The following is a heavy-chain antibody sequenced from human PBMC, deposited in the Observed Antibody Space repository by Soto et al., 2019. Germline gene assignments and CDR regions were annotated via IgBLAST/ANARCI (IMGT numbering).Heavy chain of an antibody. Sequence: LSCAASGFTFDDYAMHWVRQAPGKGLEWVSGISWNSGSIGYADSVKGRFTISRDNAKNSLYLQMNSLRAEDTALYYCAKDRSSGYRDAFDIWGQGTMVTVSS. J-gene: IGHJ3*02. CDR2: ISWNSGSI. V-gene: IGHV3-9*01. D-gene: IGHD3-22*01. CDR3: AKDRSSGYRDAFDI. CDR1: GFTFDDYA.